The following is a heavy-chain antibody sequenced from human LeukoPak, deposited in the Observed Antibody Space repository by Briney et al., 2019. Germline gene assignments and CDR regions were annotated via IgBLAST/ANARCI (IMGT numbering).Heavy chain of an antibody. CDR1: GGSFSGYY. Sequence: KSSETLSLTCAVYGGSFSGYYWSWIRQPPGKGLGWIGEINHSGSTNYNPSLKSRVTISVDTSKNQFSLKLSSVTAADTAVYYCARGHDSYGLDYWGQGTLVTVSS. CDR3: ARGHDSYGLDY. J-gene: IGHJ4*02. CDR2: INHSGST. V-gene: IGHV4-34*01. D-gene: IGHD3-10*01.